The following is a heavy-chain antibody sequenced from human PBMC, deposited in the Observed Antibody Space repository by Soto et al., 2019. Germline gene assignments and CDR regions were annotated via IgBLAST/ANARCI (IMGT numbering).Heavy chain of an antibody. D-gene: IGHD6-6*01. V-gene: IGHV4-61*01. CDR3: ASIAARRLGGYYYYYGMDV. Sequence: SETLSLTCTVSGGSVSSGSYFWSWIRQPPGKGLEWIGYFFSSGSTNYTPSLKSRVTISVDTSKNQFSLKLSSVTAADTAVYYCASIAARRLGGYYYYYGMDVWGQGTTVTVSS. CDR2: FFSSGST. CDR1: GGSVSSGSYF. J-gene: IGHJ6*02.